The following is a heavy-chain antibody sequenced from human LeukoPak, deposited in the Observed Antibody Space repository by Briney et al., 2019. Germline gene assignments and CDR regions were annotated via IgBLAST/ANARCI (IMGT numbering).Heavy chain of an antibody. V-gene: IGHV1-18*01. CDR2: ISAYKGNT. D-gene: IGHD2-2*01. CDR3: ARGAVVVVPAAISYYYYGMDV. J-gene: IGHJ6*02. Sequence: GASVKVSCKASGYTFTSYGISWVRQPPGQGLEWMGWISAYKGNTNYAQKLHGRVTMTTDTSTSTAYMELRSLRSDDTAVYYCARGAVVVVPAAISYYYYGMDVWGQGTTVTVSS. CDR1: GYTFTSYG.